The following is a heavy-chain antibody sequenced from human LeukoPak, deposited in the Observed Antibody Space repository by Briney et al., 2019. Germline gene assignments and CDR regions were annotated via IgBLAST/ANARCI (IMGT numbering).Heavy chain of an antibody. CDR1: GFTFSSYA. CDR2: ISYDGSNK. Sequence: PGGSLRLSCAASGFTFSSYAMHWVRQAPGKGLEWVAVISYDGSNKYYADSVKGRFTISRDNSKNTLYLQMNSLRAEDTAVYYCARVRSTHIVVVDLYLDYWGQGTLVTVSS. J-gene: IGHJ4*02. CDR3: ARVRSTHIVVVDLYLDY. V-gene: IGHV3-30*04. D-gene: IGHD2-21*01.